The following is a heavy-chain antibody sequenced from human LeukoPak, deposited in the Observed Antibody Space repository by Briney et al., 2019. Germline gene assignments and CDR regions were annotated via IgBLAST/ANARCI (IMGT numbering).Heavy chain of an antibody. CDR3: ARDYCSSTSCHLGGFDP. V-gene: IGHV4-59*01. J-gene: IGHJ5*02. CDR2: IYYSGST. CDR1: GGSISSYY. Sequence: KTSETLSLTCTVSGGSISSYYWSWIRQPPGKGLEWIGYIYYSGSTNYNPSLKSRVTISVDTSKSQFSLKLSSVTAADTAVYYCARDYCSSTSCHLGGFDPWGQGTLVTVSS. D-gene: IGHD2-2*01.